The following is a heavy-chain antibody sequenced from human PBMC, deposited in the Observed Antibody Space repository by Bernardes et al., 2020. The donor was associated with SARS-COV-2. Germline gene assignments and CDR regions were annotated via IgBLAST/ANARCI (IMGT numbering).Heavy chain of an antibody. CDR3: TTVRRAVYCSSTSCPSSAEYFQH. CDR2: IKSKTDGGTT. Sequence: GGSLRLSCAASGFTFSNAWMSWVRQAPGKGLEWVGRIKSKTDGGTTDYAAPVKGRFTISRDDSKNTLYLQMNSLKTEDTAVYYCTTVRRAVYCSSTSCPSSAEYFQHWGQGTLVTVSS. V-gene: IGHV3-15*01. CDR1: GFTFSNAW. J-gene: IGHJ1*01. D-gene: IGHD2-2*01.